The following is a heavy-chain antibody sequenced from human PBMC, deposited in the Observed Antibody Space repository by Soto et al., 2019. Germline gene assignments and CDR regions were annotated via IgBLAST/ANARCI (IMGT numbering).Heavy chain of an antibody. Sequence: GGSLRLSCAASGFSFASYTMNWLRQAPGKGLEWVSSISSKPNRTSFYIHYAESVKGRFTISRDNPNDSLYLQMKTLRPEDTGVYDCSRGRLEYSNKRCCFDNWGRGTQVTVSS. CDR3: SRGRLEYSNKRCCFDN. V-gene: IGHV3-21*01. D-gene: IGHD4-4*01. CDR1: GFSFASYT. J-gene: IGHJ4*02. CDR2: ISSKPNRTSFYI.